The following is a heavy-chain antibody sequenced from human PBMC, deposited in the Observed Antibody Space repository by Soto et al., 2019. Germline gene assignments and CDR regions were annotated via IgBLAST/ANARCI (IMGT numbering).Heavy chain of an antibody. CDR1: GLTFSTDE. J-gene: IGHJ4*02. Sequence: PGGSLRLSCAVSGLTFSTDEMNWVRQAPGKGLEWPAYISYTSTTIKYADSVKGRFAVSRDNAKKSLYLQMNNLRVEDTAIYYCVREGGSLAFDSWGQGTLVTVSS. CDR2: ISYTSTTI. D-gene: IGHD1-1*01. V-gene: IGHV3-48*03. CDR3: VREGGSLAFDS.